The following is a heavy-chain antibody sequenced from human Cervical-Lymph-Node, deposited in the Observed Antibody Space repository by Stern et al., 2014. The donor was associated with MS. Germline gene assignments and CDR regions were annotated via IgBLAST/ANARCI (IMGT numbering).Heavy chain of an antibody. Sequence: EVQLVESGAEVKKPGESLKISCKGSGYSFTNYWIGWVRQMPGKGLEWMGVIYPGDSDTRYSPSFQGRVPISADKSISTACLQWSSLKASDTAMYYCARHRQQTLYGMDVWGQGTTVTVSS. CDR1: GYSFTNYW. CDR2: IYPGDSDT. CDR3: ARHRQQTLYGMDV. V-gene: IGHV5-51*01. J-gene: IGHJ6*02. D-gene: IGHD6-13*01.